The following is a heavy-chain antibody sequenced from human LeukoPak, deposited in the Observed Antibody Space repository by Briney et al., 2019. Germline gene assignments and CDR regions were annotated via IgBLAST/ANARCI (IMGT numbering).Heavy chain of an antibody. CDR3: LREETIVVIREPPP. V-gene: IGHV3-7*01. D-gene: IGHD3-22*01. CDR2: INQDGNDK. J-gene: IGHJ4*02. Sequence: GGSLRLSCAASGFTLTNYWTSWVPQAPRKGLECVANINQDGNDKYYVDSVKGRFTISRDNAKNSLYLQINSLRAEDTAIYYCLREETIVVIREPPPRGQGTLVTVSS. CDR1: GFTLTNYW.